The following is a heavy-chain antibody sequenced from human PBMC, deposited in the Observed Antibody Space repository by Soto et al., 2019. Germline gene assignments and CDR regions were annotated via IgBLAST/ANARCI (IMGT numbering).Heavy chain of an antibody. CDR1: GGSISSSSYY. V-gene: IGHV4-39*01. CDR3: ARHHTVSHFDY. J-gene: IGHJ4*02. Sequence: QLQLQESGPGLVKPSETLSLTCTVSGGSISSSSYYWGWIRQPPGKGLEWIGSIYYSGSTYYNPSLKSRVTISVDTSKNQFSLKLSSVTAADTAVYYCARHHTVSHFDYWGQGTLVTVSS. D-gene: IGHD4-4*01. CDR2: IYYSGST.